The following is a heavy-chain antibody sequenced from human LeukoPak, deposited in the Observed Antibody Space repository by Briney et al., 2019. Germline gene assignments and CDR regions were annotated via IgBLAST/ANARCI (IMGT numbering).Heavy chain of an antibody. J-gene: IGHJ6*02. Sequence: SETLSLTWTVSGGSISSYYWSWIRQPPGKGLEWIGYIYYSGSTNYNPSLKSRVTISVDTSKNQSSLKLSSVTAADTAVYYCARGASWGYYYYYYGMDVWGQGTTVTVSS. D-gene: IGHD7-27*01. CDR3: ARGASWGYYYYYYGMDV. V-gene: IGHV4-59*01. CDR2: IYYSGST. CDR1: GGSISSYY.